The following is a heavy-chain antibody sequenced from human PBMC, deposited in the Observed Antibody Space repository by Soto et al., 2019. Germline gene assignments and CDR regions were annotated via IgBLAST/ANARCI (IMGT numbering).Heavy chain of an antibody. CDR2: INHSGST. D-gene: IGHD6-6*01. CDR1: GGSFSDYF. V-gene: IGHV4-34*01. Sequence: SETLSLTCAVYGGSFSDYFWTWIRQPPGKGLEWIGEINHSGSTNFNPSLKSRVAISADTSRDQFSLRVTSVTAADTAVYYCAGREFASSSFHYYYYAVDVWGQGTTVTVSS. CDR3: AGREFASSSFHYYYYAVDV. J-gene: IGHJ6*02.